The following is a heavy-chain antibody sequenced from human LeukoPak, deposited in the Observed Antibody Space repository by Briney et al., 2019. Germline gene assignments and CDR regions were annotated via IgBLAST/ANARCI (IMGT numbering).Heavy chain of an antibody. D-gene: IGHD6-19*01. CDR1: GGSISSYY. V-gene: IGHV4-59*01. J-gene: IGHJ4*02. Sequence: SETLSLTCTVSGGSISSYYWSWIRQSPGKGLEWIGYIYYSGSTNYNPSLKSRVTISVDTSKNQFSLKLNSVTAAETAVYYCARGSSSGWYGLDYWGQGTLVTVSS. CDR2: IYYSGST. CDR3: ARGSSSGWYGLDY.